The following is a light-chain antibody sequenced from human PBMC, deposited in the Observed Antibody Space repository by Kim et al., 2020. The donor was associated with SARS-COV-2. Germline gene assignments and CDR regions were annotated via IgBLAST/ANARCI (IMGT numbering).Light chain of an antibody. CDR2: DVS. J-gene: IGLJ1*01. CDR3: SSYTSSNIYV. CDR1: SSDVGGYDY. Sequence: GQSIPISCAGTSSDVGGYDYVSWYQQHPGKAPKFMIYDVSKRPSGVSDRFSGSKSGNTASLTISGLQAEDEADYYCSSYTSSNIYVFGTGTKVTVL. V-gene: IGLV2-14*03.